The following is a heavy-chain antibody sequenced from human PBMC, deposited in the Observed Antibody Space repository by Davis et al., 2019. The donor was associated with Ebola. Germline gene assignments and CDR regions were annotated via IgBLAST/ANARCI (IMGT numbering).Heavy chain of an antibody. D-gene: IGHD3-9*01. Sequence: SVKVSCQASGGTFSSYAISWVRQAPGQGLEWMGGIIHIFGTENYAPKFQGRVTITADDSTSTAYMELSSLRSEDTAVYYCTTDVPHYDILTGYYNVDYYYYGMDVWGQETTVTVSS. CDR1: GGTFSSYA. CDR3: TTDVPHYDILTGYYNVDYYYYGMDV. CDR2: IIHIFGTE. J-gene: IGHJ6*02. V-gene: IGHV1-69*13.